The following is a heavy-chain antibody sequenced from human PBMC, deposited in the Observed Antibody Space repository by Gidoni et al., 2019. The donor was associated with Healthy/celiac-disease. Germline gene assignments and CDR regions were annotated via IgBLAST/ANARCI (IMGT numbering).Heavy chain of an antibody. CDR2: ISGSGGST. CDR3: AKVRKRELLHHYYGMDV. Sequence: EVQLLVSGGGLVQPGGSLRLSCAASGFTFSSYAMSWVRQAPGKGREWVSAISGSGGSTYYADSVKGRFTSSRDNSKNTLYLQMNSLRAEDTAVYYCAKVRKRELLHHYYGMDVWGQGTTVTVSS. J-gene: IGHJ6*02. V-gene: IGHV3-23*01. CDR1: GFTFSSYA. D-gene: IGHD1-26*01.